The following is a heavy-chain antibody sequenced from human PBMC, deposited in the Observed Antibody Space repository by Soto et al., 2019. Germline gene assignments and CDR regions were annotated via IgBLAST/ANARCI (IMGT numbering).Heavy chain of an antibody. CDR1: GFTFSSYA. CDR3: AKPVYDYVWGSYRDTGYFDY. J-gene: IGHJ4*02. CDR2: ISGSGGST. D-gene: IGHD3-16*02. Sequence: EVQLLESGGGLVQPGGSLRLSCAASGFTFSSYAMSWVRQAPGKGLEWVSAISGSGGSTYYADSVKGRFTISRDNSKNTLYLQMNSLRAEDAAVYYCAKPVYDYVWGSYRDTGYFDYWGQGTLVTVSS. V-gene: IGHV3-23*01.